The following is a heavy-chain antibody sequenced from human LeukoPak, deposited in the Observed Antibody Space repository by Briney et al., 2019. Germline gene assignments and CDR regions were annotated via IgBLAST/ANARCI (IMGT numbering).Heavy chain of an antibody. CDR1: GYTLTELS. CDR2: FDPEDGET. CDR3: ATSHYYDSSGPIDY. Sequence: ASVKVSCKVSGYTLTELSMHWVRQAPGKGLEWMGGFDPEDGETIYAQKFQGRVTMTEDTSTDTAYMELSSLRSEDTAVYYCATSHYYDSSGPIDYWGQGTPVTVSS. V-gene: IGHV1-24*01. J-gene: IGHJ4*02. D-gene: IGHD3-22*01.